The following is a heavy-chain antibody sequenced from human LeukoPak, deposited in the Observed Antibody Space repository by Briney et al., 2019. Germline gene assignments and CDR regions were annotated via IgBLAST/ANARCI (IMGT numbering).Heavy chain of an antibody. CDR2: ISYDGSNK. V-gene: IGHV3-30*18. CDR1: GFTFSSYG. CDR3: AKGRPDYYDSSGYDSDFDY. J-gene: IGHJ4*02. Sequence: PGGSLRLSCAASGFTFSSYGMHWVRQAPGKGLEWVAVISYDGSNKYYADSVKGRFTISRDNSKNTLYLQMNSLRAEDTAVYYCAKGRPDYYDSSGYDSDFDYWGQGTLVTVSS. D-gene: IGHD3-22*01.